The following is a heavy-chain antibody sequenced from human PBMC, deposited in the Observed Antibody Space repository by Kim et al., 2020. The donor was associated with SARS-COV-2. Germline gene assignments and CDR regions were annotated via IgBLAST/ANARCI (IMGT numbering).Heavy chain of an antibody. J-gene: IGHJ4*02. CDR2: IYYSGDT. Sequence: SETLSLTCTVSGGSMRSYYWTWIRQSPGRGLEWIGHIYYSGDTNYNPSLKSRVAISVNTSKNQFSLKLTSVTADDTAVYYCARGYYDSSGDLAYWGQG. CDR3: ARGYYDSSGDLAY. V-gene: IGHV4-59*13. CDR1: GGSMRSYY. D-gene: IGHD3-22*01.